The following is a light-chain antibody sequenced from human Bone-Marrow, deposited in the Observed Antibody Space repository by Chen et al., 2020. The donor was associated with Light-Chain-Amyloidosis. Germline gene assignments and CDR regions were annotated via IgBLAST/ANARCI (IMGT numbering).Light chain of an antibody. CDR1: QTVGGY. J-gene: IGKJ4*01. CDR2: DAS. V-gene: IGKV3-11*01. Sequence: EIVLTHYPATLSLSRGERATLSCRASQTVGGYLAWYQQKPGQVPRLLIYDASIWVTGIPARFSGSGSGTDFTLTISSLEPEDFAVDYCQQRSNLPLTFGGGTKVEIK. CDR3: QQRSNLPLT.